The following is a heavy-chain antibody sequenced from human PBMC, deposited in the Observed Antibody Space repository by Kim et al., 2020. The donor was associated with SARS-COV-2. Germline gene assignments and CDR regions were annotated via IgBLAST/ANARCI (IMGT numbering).Heavy chain of an antibody. CDR1: GDTFSSYT. V-gene: IGHV1-69*13. Sequence: SVKVSCKASGDTFSSYTITWMRQAPGQGLEWLGGIIPTFGKRDYAQTFQGRVTFTADESTSTAYMELSNQSPGDTAVYYCARDNDCWSGLFDFWGQGTLVTVSS. J-gene: IGHJ4*02. D-gene: IGHD3-3*01. CDR2: IIPTFGKR. CDR3: ARDNDCWSGLFDF.